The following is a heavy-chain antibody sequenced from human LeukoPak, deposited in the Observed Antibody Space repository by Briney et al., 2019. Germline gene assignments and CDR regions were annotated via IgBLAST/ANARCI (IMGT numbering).Heavy chain of an antibody. CDR1: GGSISSYY. CDR3: ARVDIVDTSIGTYDY. CDR2: IYYSGST. V-gene: IGHV4-59*01. Sequence: SETLSLTCTVSGGSISSYYWSWIRQPPGKGLEWIGYIYYSGSTNYNPSLKSRVTISVDTSKNQFSLKLSSVTAADTAIYYCARVDIVDTSIGTYDYWGQGTLVTVSS. J-gene: IGHJ4*02. D-gene: IGHD5-18*01.